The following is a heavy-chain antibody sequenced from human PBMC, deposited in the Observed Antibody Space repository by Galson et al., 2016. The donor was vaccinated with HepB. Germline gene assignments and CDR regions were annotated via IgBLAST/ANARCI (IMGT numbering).Heavy chain of an antibody. Sequence: ETLSLTCSVSGGSISNYYWTWIRQPPGKGLEWIGFIHYSKSTNYNDNPSLKSRVTISGDKSKNQFSLSLTSVTAADTAVYYCARRTWGTSGSYFDYWGQGTLVTVSS. D-gene: IGHD1-26*01. J-gene: IGHJ4*02. CDR1: GGSISNYY. CDR3: ARRTWGTSGSYFDY. V-gene: IGHV4-59*12. CDR2: IHYSKST.